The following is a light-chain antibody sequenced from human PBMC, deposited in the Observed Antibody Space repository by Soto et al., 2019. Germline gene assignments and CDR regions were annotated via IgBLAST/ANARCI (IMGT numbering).Light chain of an antibody. CDR3: QQSYTTPFT. J-gene: IGKJ2*01. V-gene: IGKV1-39*01. Sequence: DIQMTQSPSSLSASVGDRVTITCRASQSVSNYLNWFQHKPGRAPKLLIHTASTLRSGVPSRFSGSGSGADFTPTISSLQREDFATYYCQQSYTTPFTFGQGTELEIK. CDR2: TAS. CDR1: QSVSNY.